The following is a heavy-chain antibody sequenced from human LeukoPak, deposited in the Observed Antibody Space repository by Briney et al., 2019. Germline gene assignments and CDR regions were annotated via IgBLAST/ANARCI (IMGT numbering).Heavy chain of an antibody. CDR3: ARDLTSGYYLNDAFDI. CDR2: IYYSGST. V-gene: IGHV4-59*01. Sequence: PSETLSLTCTVSGGSISSYYWSWIRQPPGKGLEWVGYIYYSGSTNYNPSLKGGSTISVDTPKNQFSLKLSSVTAADTAVYYCARDLTSGYYLNDAFDIWGQGTVVTVSS. J-gene: IGHJ3*02. CDR1: GGSISSYY. D-gene: IGHD3-22*01.